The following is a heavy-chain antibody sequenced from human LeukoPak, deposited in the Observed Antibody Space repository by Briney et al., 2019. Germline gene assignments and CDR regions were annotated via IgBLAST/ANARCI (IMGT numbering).Heavy chain of an antibody. V-gene: IGHV3-7*01. CDR2: IKEDGSEK. D-gene: IGHD3-22*01. J-gene: IGHJ4*02. CDR1: GFTFSSYW. Sequence: SGGSLRLSCAASGFTFSSYWMNWVRQAPGKGLEWVANIKEDGSEKYYVDSVKGRFTISRDNTKNSLYLQMNSLRAEDTALYYCVRVMNYYDSSGYGNYFDYWGQGTLVTVSS. CDR3: VRVMNYYDSSGYGNYFDY.